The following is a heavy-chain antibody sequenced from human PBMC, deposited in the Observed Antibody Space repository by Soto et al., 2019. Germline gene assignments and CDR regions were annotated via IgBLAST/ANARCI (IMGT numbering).Heavy chain of an antibody. CDR1: GGSFSGYY. Sequence: PSETLSLTCAVYGGSFSGYYWSWIRQPPGKGLAWIGESSHSGSTKYNPSLKSRVTISVDTSKNQFSLKLSSVTAADTAVYYCARAYDYVWGTYRLDYWGQGTLVTVSS. CDR3: ARAYDYVWGTYRLDY. CDR2: SSHSGST. V-gene: IGHV4-34*01. J-gene: IGHJ4*02. D-gene: IGHD3-16*02.